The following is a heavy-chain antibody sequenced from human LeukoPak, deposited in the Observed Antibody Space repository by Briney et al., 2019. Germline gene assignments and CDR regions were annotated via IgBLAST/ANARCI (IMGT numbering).Heavy chain of an antibody. CDR1: EFSVRSNY. D-gene: IGHD3-22*01. CDR3: AREGTTYYYDSSGLDV. CDR2: IYSGGST. V-gene: IGHV3-66*01. J-gene: IGHJ6*04. Sequence: GGSLRLSCAASEFSVRSNYMTWVRQAPGKGLEWVSLIYSGGSTYYADSVKGGFTISRDNSKNTLYLQMNSLRAEDTAVYYCAREGTTYYYDSSGLDVWGKGTTVTVSS.